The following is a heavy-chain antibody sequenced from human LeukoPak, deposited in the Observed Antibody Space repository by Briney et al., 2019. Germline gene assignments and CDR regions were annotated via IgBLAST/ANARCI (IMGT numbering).Heavy chain of an antibody. V-gene: IGHV3-23*01. CDR1: GFTFSSYA. CDR3: AKDKGRYCSSTSCWTDAFDI. J-gene: IGHJ3*02. D-gene: IGHD2-2*01. CDR2: ISGSGGST. Sequence: GGSLRLSCAASGFTFSSYAMSWVRQAPGKGLEWVSAISGSGGSTDYADSVKGRFTISRDNSKNTLYLQMHSLRAEDTAVYYCAKDKGRYCSSTSCWTDAFDIWGQGTMVTVSS.